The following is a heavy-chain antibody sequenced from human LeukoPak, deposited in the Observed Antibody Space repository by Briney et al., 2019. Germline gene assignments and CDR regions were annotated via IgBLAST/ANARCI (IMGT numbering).Heavy chain of an antibody. J-gene: IGHJ4*02. Sequence: NSSETLSLTCTVSGGSISSYYWSWIRQPPEKGLEWIGYIYYSGSTNYNPSLKSRVTISVDTSKNQFSLKLSSVTAADTAVYYCARSRYCGCDCWFYYWCQGTLVIVAS. CDR2: IYYSGST. CDR3: ARSRYCGCDCWFYY. V-gene: IGHV4-59*01. D-gene: IGHD2-21*02. CDR1: GGSISSYY.